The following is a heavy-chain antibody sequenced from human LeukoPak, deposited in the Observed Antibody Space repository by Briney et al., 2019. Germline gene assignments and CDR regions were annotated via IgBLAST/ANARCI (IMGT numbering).Heavy chain of an antibody. CDR2: IYDGGST. CDR1: GFTVSSNY. V-gene: IGHV3-66*01. CDR3: ARGYSYGYIRY. D-gene: IGHD5-18*01. J-gene: IGHJ4*02. Sequence: GGSLRLSCAASGFTVSSNYMNWVRQAPGKGLEWVSVIYDGGSTDYADSVKGRFTISRDNSKNMLYLQMNSLRAEDTAMYYCARGYSYGYIRYWGQGTLVTVSS.